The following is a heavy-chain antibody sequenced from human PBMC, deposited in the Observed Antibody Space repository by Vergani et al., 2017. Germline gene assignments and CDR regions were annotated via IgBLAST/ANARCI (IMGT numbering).Heavy chain of an antibody. V-gene: IGHV1-69*13. D-gene: IGHD3-16*02. CDR1: GYTFTSYG. CDR3: ARGPYDYVWGSYRRPNYFDY. J-gene: IGHJ4*02. Sequence: QVQLVQSGAEVKKPGASVKVSCKASGYTFTSYGISWVRQAPGQGLEWMGGIIPIFGTANYAQKFQGRVTITADESTSTAYMELSSLRSEDTAVYYCARGPYDYVWGSYRRPNYFDYWGQGTLVTVSS. CDR2: IIPIFGTA.